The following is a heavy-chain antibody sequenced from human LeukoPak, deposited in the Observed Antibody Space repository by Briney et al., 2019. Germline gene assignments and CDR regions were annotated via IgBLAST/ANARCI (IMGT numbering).Heavy chain of an antibody. Sequence: PGGSLRLSCAASGFTFISNGMHWVRQAPGKGLVWVSRISSDGSSTNYADSVKGRFTISRDNAKNTLYLQMSSLRAEDTAVYYCARDNGNLGLFDYWGQGTLVTVSS. D-gene: IGHD7-27*01. J-gene: IGHJ4*02. V-gene: IGHV3-74*01. CDR1: GFTFISNG. CDR2: ISSDGSST. CDR3: ARDNGNLGLFDY.